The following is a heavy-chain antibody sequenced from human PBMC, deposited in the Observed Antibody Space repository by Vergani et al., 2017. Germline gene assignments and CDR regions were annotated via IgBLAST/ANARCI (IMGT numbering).Heavy chain of an antibody. CDR3: ARDFLTRVTTLDYYYRGV. J-gene: IGHJ6*03. D-gene: IGHD1-1*01. CDR1: GFPFSDYG. CDR2: ISYDGNKK. V-gene: IGHV3-30*03. Sequence: QVQLVESGGGEVQPGRSLRLSCSAAGFPFSDYGVHWVRQAPGKGLEWVSVISYDGNKKNYADSVKGRFTISRDNSKNTLYLEMKALRAEDTAVYYCARDFLTRVTTLDYYYRGVWGKGTTVTVSS.